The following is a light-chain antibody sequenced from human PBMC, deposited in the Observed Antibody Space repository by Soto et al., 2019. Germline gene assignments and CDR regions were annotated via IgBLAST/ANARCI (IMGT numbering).Light chain of an antibody. V-gene: IGKV3-20*01. CDR3: QHYVAATLA. CDR2: GSS. J-gene: IGKJ4*01. CDR1: QSISNDY. Sequence: EIVLTQSPGTLSLSPGERATISCRASQSISNDYLAWYQQKPGQTPRLIIYGSSIRATGTPDRFGGCGSETDFTLTIRRLEPEAFAVYFYQHYVAATLAFGGGTKVEIK.